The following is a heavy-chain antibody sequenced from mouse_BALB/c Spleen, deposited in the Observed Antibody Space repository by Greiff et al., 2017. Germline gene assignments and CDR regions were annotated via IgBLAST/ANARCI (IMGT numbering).Heavy chain of an antibody. J-gene: IGHJ2*01. CDR1: GFNIKDYY. CDR3: ASFGYGSSFFDY. D-gene: IGHD1-1*01. CDR2: IDPENGNT. Sequence: EVQRVESGAELVRPGALVKLSCKASGFNIKDYYMHWVKQRPEQGLEWIGWIDPENGNTIYDSKFQGKASITADTSSNTAYLQLSSLTSEDTAVYYCASFGYGSSFFDYWGQGTTLTVSS. V-gene: IGHV14-1*02.